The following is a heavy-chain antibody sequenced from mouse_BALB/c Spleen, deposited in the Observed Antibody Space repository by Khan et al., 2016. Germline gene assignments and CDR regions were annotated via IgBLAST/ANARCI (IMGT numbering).Heavy chain of an antibody. CDR3: IRAPTATRYFGD. V-gene: IGHV3-2*02. CDR2: IRYSGST. CDR1: GYSITSDYA. J-gene: IGHJ1*01. Sequence: EVQLQESGPGLVKPSQSLSLTCTVTGYSITSDYAWNWIRQFPGNKLEWMGYIRYSGSTTYNPSLKSRIPITRDTSKNQFFLQLYSVTTEDPATYYCIRAPTATRYFGDWGAGTTVTVSS. D-gene: IGHD1-2*01.